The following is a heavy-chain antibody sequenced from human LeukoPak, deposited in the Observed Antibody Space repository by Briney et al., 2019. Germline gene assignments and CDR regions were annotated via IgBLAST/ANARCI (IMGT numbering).Heavy chain of an antibody. V-gene: IGHV1-69*05. CDR3: ARDYGSGYPFDY. J-gene: IGHJ4*02. CDR1: GGTFSSYA. D-gene: IGHD3-22*01. CDR2: IIPIFGTA. Sequence: SVKVSCKAAGGTFSSYAISWVRQAPGQGLEWMGRIIPIFGTANYAQKFQGRVTITTDESTSTAYMELSSLRSEDTAVYYCARDYGSGYPFDYWGQGTLVTVSS.